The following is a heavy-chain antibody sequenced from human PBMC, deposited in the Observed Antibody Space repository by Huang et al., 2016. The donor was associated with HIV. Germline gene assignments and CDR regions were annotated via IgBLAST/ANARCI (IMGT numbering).Heavy chain of an antibody. J-gene: IGHJ4*02. CDR2: IKHSGTI. D-gene: IGHD3-22*01. Sequence: QVQLQQWGAGLLKPSETLSLTCAVFGGSFSGYYWSWIRQPPGKGPDWIGMIKHSGTINYTPSLKSRVTISVDTSKNQFSLKLTSVTAADTAVYYCARRYYYDSSGYLHTDYWGQGTLVTVS. CDR3: ARRYYYDSSGYLHTDY. CDR1: GGSFSGYY. V-gene: IGHV4-34*01.